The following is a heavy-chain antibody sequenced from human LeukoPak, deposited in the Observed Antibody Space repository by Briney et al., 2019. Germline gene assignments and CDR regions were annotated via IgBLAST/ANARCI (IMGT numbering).Heavy chain of an antibody. CDR2: INPNSGGT. Sequence: ASVKVSCKAFGYTFTGYYMHWVRQAPGQGLEWMGWINPNSGGTNYAQKFQGRVTMTRDTSISAAYMELSRLRSDDMAVYYCARGPIAAAGTIDYWGQGTLVTVSS. D-gene: IGHD6-13*01. CDR1: GYTFTGYY. J-gene: IGHJ4*02. V-gene: IGHV1-2*02. CDR3: ARGPIAAAGTIDY.